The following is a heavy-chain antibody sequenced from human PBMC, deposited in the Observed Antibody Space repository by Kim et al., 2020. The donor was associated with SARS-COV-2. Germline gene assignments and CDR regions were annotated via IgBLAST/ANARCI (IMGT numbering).Heavy chain of an antibody. CDR3: ARGWLDGYNSCCFDP. V-gene: IGHV4-59*13. CDR2: IYYSGST. D-gene: IGHD5-12*01. J-gene: IGHJ5*02. CDR1: GGSISRYY. Sequence: SETLSLTCTVSGGSISRYYWSWIRQPPGKGLEWIGYIYYSGSTNYNPSLKSRVTISVDTSKNQFSLKLSYVTAADTAAYYCARGWLDGYNSCCFDPWG.